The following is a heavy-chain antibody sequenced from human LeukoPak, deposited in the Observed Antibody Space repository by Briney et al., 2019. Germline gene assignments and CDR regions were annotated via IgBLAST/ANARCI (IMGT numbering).Heavy chain of an antibody. CDR1: GGSFSGYY. V-gene: IGHV4-34*01. Sequence: SETLSLTCAVYGGSFSGYYWSWIRQPPGKGLEWIGEINHSGSTNYNPSLKSRVTISVDTSKNQFSLKLSSVTAADTAVYYCARPHYDFWSGYSFGGMDVWGQGTTVTVSS. CDR2: INHSGST. J-gene: IGHJ6*02. CDR3: ARPHYDFWSGYSFGGMDV. D-gene: IGHD3-3*01.